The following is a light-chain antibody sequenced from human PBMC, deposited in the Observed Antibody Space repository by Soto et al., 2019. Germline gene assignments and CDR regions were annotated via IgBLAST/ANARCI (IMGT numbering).Light chain of an antibody. J-gene: IGKJ5*01. CDR3: QQNYSLPIT. V-gene: IGKV1-39*01. CDR1: QTITTS. Sequence: DIQMTQSPSSLSSSVGDRVTMTCGTSQTITTSLNWYRQKPGKAPDLLIYAASSLQSGIPSRFGGRGSGTDFTLTITGLQPEDFATYYCQQNYSLPITFGQGTRLEI. CDR2: AAS.